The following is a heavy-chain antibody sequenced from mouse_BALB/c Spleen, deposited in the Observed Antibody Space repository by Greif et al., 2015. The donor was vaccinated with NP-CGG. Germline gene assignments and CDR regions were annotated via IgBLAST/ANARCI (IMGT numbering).Heavy chain of an antibody. D-gene: IGHD3-3*01. CDR2: IRSGGSYT. Sequence: VKLLDSGAGLVRLGGSLKLSCAASGFTFSSYAISRVPLTPVKRPERDVTIRSGGSYTYYPDSVKGRFTISRDNAKNTLYLQMSSLRSEDTAMCYCARGHAWFAYWGQGTLVTVSA. J-gene: IGHJ3*01. V-gene: IGHV5-9-1*01. CDR3: ARGHAWFAY. CDR1: GFTFSSYA.